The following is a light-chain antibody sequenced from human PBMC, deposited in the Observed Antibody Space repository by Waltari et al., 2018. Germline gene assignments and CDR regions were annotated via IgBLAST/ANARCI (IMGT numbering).Light chain of an antibody. Sequence: DIQMTQSPSTLSASVGDRVTITCRASQSISSWLAWYQQKPGKAPKLLIYKASSLESGVPSRFSGSGSGTEFTLTISSLQPEDFATYYCQQYYSTPPITFGGGTRVEIK. CDR1: QSISSW. J-gene: IGKJ4*01. CDR3: QQYYSTPPIT. CDR2: KAS. V-gene: IGKV1-5*03.